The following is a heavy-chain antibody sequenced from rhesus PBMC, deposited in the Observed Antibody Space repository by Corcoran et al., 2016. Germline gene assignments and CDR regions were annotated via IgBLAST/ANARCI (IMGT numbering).Heavy chain of an antibody. CDR1: GGSISSNY. V-gene: IGHV4-160*01. D-gene: IGHD4-23*01. CDR2: IRSGGST. Sequence: QVQLQQWGEGLVKPSETLSLTCAVYGGSISSNYWSWIRQPPGKGLEWIGRIRSGGSTNYNPSLNSRVTISIDTSKNQFSLKLGSVTAAATAVFYCARGDSHYSGLDSWGQGVVVTVSS. J-gene: IGHJ6*01. CDR3: ARGDSHYSGLDS.